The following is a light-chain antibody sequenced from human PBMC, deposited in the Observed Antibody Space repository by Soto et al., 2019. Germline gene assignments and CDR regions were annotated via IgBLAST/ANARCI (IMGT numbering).Light chain of an antibody. CDR2: RAS. CDR3: QQYGSSPVT. V-gene: IGKV3-20*01. J-gene: IGKJ5*01. Sequence: EILLTQSPGTLSLSPVERSTLSCMASQSVAGTYLAWYQQKPGQAPRLLIYRASSRATGIPDRFSGSGSGTDFTLTISRLEPEDFAVFYCQQYGSSPVTFGQGTRLEI. CDR1: QSVAGTY.